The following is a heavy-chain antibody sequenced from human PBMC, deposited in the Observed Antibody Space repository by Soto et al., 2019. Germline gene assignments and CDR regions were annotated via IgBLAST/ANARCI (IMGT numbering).Heavy chain of an antibody. D-gene: IGHD6-6*01. J-gene: IGHJ6*02. CDR3: ARMSIVGRRDYYYGMDV. V-gene: IGHV3-21*01. CDR2: ITSSTSYI. CDR1: GFTFSDYS. Sequence: GGSLRLSCAASGFTFSDYSVNWVRQAPGKGLEWVSSITSSTSYIYYADSVKGRFTISRDNAKNSLYLQMNSLRAEDAAVYYCARMSIVGRRDYYYGMDVWGQGTTVTVSS.